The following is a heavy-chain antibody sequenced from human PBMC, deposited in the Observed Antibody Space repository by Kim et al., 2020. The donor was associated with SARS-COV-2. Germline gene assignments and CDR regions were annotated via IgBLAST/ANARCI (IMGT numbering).Heavy chain of an antibody. Sequence: GGSLRLSCAASGFTFSNFGMHWVRQAPGKGLEWVTFISYDGNDKYYADSVKGRFTISRANSENTLYLQMNSLGADDTALYYCARDSYGFDLWGRGTLVTVSS. J-gene: IGHJ2*01. CDR1: GFTFSNFG. V-gene: IGHV3-33*05. CDR2: ISYDGNDK. CDR3: ARDSYGFDL. D-gene: IGHD3-16*01.